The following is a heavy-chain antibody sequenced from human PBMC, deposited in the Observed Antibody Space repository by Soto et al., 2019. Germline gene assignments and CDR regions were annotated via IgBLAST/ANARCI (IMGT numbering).Heavy chain of an antibody. CDR3: AKDLTRQLAYWLDP. V-gene: IGHV1-2*02. J-gene: IGHJ5*02. CDR1: GYTFTGHY. Sequence: ASVKVSCKASGYTFTGHYIHWVRQAPEQGPEWMGEIGPESGATRYAQKFQGRVTMTRDTSITTVYMELKNLSPDDTALYYCAKDLTRQLAYWLDPWGQGTQVTVSS. D-gene: IGHD6-6*01. CDR2: IGPESGAT.